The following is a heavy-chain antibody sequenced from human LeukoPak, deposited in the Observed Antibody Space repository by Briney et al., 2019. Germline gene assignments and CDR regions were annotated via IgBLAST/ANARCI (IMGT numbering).Heavy chain of an antibody. CDR1: GGSISSGGYY. CDR2: IYHSGST. CDR3: ARKQVEENNWFDP. J-gene: IGHJ5*02. D-gene: IGHD5-24*01. Sequence: SETLSLTCTVSGGSISSGGYYWSWIRQPPGKGLEWIGYIYHSGSTYYNPSLKSRVTISVDRSKNQFSLKLSSVTAADTAVYYCARKQVEENNWFDPWGQGTLVTVSS. V-gene: IGHV4-30-2*01.